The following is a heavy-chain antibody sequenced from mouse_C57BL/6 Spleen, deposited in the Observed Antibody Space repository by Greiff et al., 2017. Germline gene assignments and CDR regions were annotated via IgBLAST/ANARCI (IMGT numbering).Heavy chain of an antibody. CDR2: ISYDGSN. Sequence: VQLKESGPGLVKPSQSLSLTCSVTGYSITSGYYWNWIRQFPGNKLEWMGYISYDGSNNYNPSLKNRISITRDTSKNQFFLKLNSVTTEDTATYYCAREGDYDGLDDAMDYWGQGTSVTVSS. J-gene: IGHJ4*01. CDR3: AREGDYDGLDDAMDY. CDR1: GYSITSGYY. D-gene: IGHD2-4*01. V-gene: IGHV3-6*01.